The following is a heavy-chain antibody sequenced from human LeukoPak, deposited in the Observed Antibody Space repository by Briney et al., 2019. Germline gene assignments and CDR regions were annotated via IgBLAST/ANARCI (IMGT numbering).Heavy chain of an antibody. CDR2: INNNGGDT. Sequence: PGGSLRLSCAASGFTFTTYTMTWVRQAPGKGLECVSTINNNGGDTYYADSVKGRFTISRDNSKNTLYLQMDSLRAEDTAVYYCAKDLAGAAWADWGQGTLVTVSS. D-gene: IGHD4/OR15-4a*01. J-gene: IGHJ4*02. CDR1: GFTFTTYT. V-gene: IGHV3-23*01. CDR3: AKDLAGAAWAD.